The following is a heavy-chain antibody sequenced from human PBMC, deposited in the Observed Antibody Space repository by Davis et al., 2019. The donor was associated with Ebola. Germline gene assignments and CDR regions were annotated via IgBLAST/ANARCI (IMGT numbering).Heavy chain of an antibody. CDR2: IYSGGST. CDR3: ARDRGYCSGGSCYSGYYYYGMDV. V-gene: IGHV3-53*01. J-gene: IGHJ6*02. Sequence: GESLKISCAASGFTVSSNYMSWVRQAPGKGLEWVSVIYSGGSTYYADSVKGRFTISRENAKNSLYLQMNSLRAGDTAVYYCARDRGYCSGGSCYSGYYYYGMDVWGQGTTVTVSS. D-gene: IGHD2-15*01. CDR1: GFTVSSNY.